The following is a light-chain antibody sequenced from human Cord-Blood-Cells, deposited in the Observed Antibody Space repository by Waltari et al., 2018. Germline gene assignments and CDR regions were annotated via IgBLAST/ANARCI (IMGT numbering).Light chain of an antibody. J-gene: IGLJ1*01. Sequence: QSALTQPASVSGSPGQSITISCTGTSSDVGGYNYVSWYQQHPGKAPKLMIYEVSNRPSGVSNRFSGSKSGHTASLTISGLQAEDEADYYCSSYTSSSTLDYVFGTGTKVTVL. CDR3: SSYTSSSTLDYV. CDR1: SSDVGGYNY. V-gene: IGLV2-14*01. CDR2: EVS.